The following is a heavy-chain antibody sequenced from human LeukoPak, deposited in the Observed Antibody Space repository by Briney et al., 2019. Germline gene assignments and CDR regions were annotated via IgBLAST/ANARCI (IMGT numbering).Heavy chain of an antibody. CDR2: ISYSGSTT. Sequence: GGSLRLSCAASGFTFSSYEFNWVRQAPGKGLEWVSYISYSGSTTSYADSVKGRFTISRDNAKNSLYLQMNSLRAEDTAVYYCARAGPPAFDPWGQGTLVTVSS. J-gene: IGHJ5*02. CDR1: GFTFSSYE. CDR3: ARAGPPAFDP. V-gene: IGHV3-48*03.